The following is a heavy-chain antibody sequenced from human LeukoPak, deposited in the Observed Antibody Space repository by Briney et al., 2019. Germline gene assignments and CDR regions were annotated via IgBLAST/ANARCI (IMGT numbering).Heavy chain of an antibody. J-gene: IGHJ4*02. CDR2: ISSSSSYI. CDR1: GFTFNSYS. D-gene: IGHD3-3*01. CDR3: ARDPKDNFWSGPRELDY. V-gene: IGHV3-21*01. Sequence: PGGSLRLSCAASGFTFNSYSMNWVRQAPGKGLEWVSSISSSSSYIYYADSVKGRFTISRDNAKNSLYLQMNSLRAEDTAVYYCARDPKDNFWSGPRELDYWGQGTLVTVSS.